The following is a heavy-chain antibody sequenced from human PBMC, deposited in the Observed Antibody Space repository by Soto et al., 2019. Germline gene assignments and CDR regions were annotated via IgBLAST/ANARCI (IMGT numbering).Heavy chain of an antibody. V-gene: IGHV4-30-4*01. D-gene: IGHD6-19*01. J-gene: IGHJ5*02. CDR2: IYYSGGT. CDR1: GDSISSPDYY. Sequence: PSETLSLTCTVSGDSISSPDYYWNWIRLPPGKGLEWIGYIYYSGGTYYNPSLKSRVVISVDTSKTQFSLKLRSVTAADTAVYYCARGPYSSAWINWFGPWGQGTLVTVSS. CDR3: ARGPYSSAWINWFGP.